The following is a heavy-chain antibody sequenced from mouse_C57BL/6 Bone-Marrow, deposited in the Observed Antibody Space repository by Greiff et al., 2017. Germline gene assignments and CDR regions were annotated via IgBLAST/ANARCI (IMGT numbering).Heavy chain of an antibody. CDR1: GFNIKDDY. CDR2: IDPENGDT. V-gene: IGHV14-4*01. Sequence: VQLQQSGAELVRPGASVKLSCTASGFNIKDDYMHWVKQRPEQGLEWIGWIDPENGDTEYASKFQGKATIKADTSSNTAYLQLSSLTSEDTAVYYCTTFDGYYVAWFAYWGQGTLVTVSA. D-gene: IGHD2-3*01. CDR3: TTFDGYYVAWFAY. J-gene: IGHJ3*01.